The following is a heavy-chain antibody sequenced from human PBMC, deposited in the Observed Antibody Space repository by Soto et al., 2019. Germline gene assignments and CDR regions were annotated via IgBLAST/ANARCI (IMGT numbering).Heavy chain of an antibody. Sequence: ASVKVSCKASGGTFSSYAISWVRQAPGQGLEWMGGIIPIFGTANYAQKFQGRVTITADESTSTAYMELSSLRSEDTAVYYCAGRGFVVVPAAIPAYYYYGMDVWGQGTTVTVSS. CDR2: IIPIFGTA. D-gene: IGHD2-2*02. CDR1: GGTFSSYA. CDR3: AGRGFVVVPAAIPAYYYYGMDV. V-gene: IGHV1-69*13. J-gene: IGHJ6*02.